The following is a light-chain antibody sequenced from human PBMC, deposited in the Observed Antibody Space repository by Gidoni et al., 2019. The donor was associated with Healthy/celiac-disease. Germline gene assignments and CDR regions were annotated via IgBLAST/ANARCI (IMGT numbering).Light chain of an antibody. Sequence: DIQMTQSPSTLSASVGDRVPITCRASQSISSWLAWYQQKPGKAPKLLIYKASSLESGVPSRFSGSGSGTEFTLTISSLQPDDFATYYCQQYNSYSWTFXQXTKVEIK. V-gene: IGKV1-5*03. CDR3: QQYNSYSWT. CDR2: KAS. J-gene: IGKJ1*01. CDR1: QSISSW.